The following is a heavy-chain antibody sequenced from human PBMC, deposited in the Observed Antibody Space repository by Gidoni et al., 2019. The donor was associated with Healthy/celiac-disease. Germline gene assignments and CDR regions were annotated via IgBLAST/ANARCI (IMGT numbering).Heavy chain of an antibody. CDR3: AKFSAGDAFDI. D-gene: IGHD3-10*01. J-gene: IGHJ3*02. CDR2: ISYDGSNK. Sequence: GVVQPGRSLRLSCAASGATFSSYGMHWVRQAPGKGLEWVAVISYDGSNKYYADSVKGRITISRDNSKNTLYLQMNSLRAEDTTVYNCAKFSAGDAFDIWGQGTMVTVSS. CDR1: GATFSSYG. V-gene: IGHV3-30*18.